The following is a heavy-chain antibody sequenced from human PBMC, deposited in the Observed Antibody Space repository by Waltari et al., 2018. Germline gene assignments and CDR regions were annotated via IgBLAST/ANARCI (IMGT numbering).Heavy chain of an antibody. J-gene: IGHJ4*02. Sequence: QMRLQESGPGLVKPSETLSLTGSVSGGSISSSSYYRGWIRQAPGKGLEWIGSIYYGGSTQYNPSLKGRVAISVDASRNQFSLRVRSVTAADTAVYYCARGYSSWGYFDSWGQGTLVIVSS. CDR2: IYYGGST. V-gene: IGHV4-39*07. CDR3: ARGYSSWGYFDS. D-gene: IGHD5-12*01. CDR1: GGSISSSSYY.